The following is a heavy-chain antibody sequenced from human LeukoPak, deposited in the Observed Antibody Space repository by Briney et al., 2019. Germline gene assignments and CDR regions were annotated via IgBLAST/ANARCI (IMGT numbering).Heavy chain of an antibody. Sequence: GGSLRLSCAASGFTFSNNYMHWVRQAPGKGLVWVSRISGDGSRTHYADPVKGRFTVSRDNAKNTLHLQMNSLRVEDTAVYYCARATWEYMFNYWGQGDLVTVSS. CDR3: ARATWEYMFNY. D-gene: IGHD1-26*01. CDR2: ISGDGSRT. J-gene: IGHJ4*02. V-gene: IGHV3-74*01. CDR1: GFTFSNNY.